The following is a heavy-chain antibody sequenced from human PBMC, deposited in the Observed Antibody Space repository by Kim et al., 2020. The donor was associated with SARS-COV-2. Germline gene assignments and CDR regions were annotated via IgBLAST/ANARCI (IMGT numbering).Heavy chain of an antibody. CDR1: GFTVSSNY. D-gene: IGHD3-10*01. J-gene: IGHJ5*02. CDR3: ARGRSLWFGELLTNWFDP. V-gene: IGHV3-53*04. CDR2: IYSGGST. Sequence: GGSLRLSCAASGFTVSSNYMSWVRQAPGKGLEWVSVIYSGGSTYYADSVKGRFTISRHNSKNTLYLQMNSLRAEDTAVYYCARGRSLWFGELLTNWFDPWGQGTLVTVSS.